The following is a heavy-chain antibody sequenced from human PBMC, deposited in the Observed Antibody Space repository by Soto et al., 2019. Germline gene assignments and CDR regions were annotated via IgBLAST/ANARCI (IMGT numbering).Heavy chain of an antibody. Sequence: SETLSLTCTVSGGSISSDDFYWSWIRQHPGKGLEWIGYIYYSGNTYYNPSLKSRVTILVDTSKNQFSLKLSSVTAADTAVYYCARDKLSGLFDYWGQRTLVTVSS. V-gene: IGHV4-31*03. CDR3: ARDKLSGLFDY. J-gene: IGHJ4*02. D-gene: IGHD5-12*01. CDR2: IYYSGNT. CDR1: GGSISSDDFY.